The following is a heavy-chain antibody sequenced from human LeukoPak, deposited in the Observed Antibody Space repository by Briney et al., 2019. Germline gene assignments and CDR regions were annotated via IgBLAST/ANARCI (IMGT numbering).Heavy chain of an antibody. CDR3: ARGDYGGRAFDI. CDR1: GGSISSGSYY. D-gene: IGHD4-23*01. J-gene: IGHJ3*02. Sequence: SETLSLTCTVSGGSISSGSYYWSWIRQPAGKGLEWIGRIYTSGSTNYNPSLKSRVTISVDTSKNQFSLKLSSVTAADTAVYYCARGDYGGRAFDIWGQGTMVTVSS. V-gene: IGHV4-61*02. CDR2: IYTSGST.